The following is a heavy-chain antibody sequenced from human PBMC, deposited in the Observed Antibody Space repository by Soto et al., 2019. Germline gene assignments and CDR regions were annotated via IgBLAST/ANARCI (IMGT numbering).Heavy chain of an antibody. CDR1: GGTFSSYA. CDR2: IIPIFGTA. Sequence: QVQLVQSGAEVKKPGSSVKVSCKASGGTFSSYAISWVRQAPGQGVEWMGGIIPIFGTANYAQKFQGRVTITADESTSTAYMELSSLRSEDTAVYYCARDVGCSSTSCYKGGYWFDPWGQGTLVTVSS. J-gene: IGHJ5*02. V-gene: IGHV1-69*01. D-gene: IGHD2-2*02. CDR3: ARDVGCSSTSCYKGGYWFDP.